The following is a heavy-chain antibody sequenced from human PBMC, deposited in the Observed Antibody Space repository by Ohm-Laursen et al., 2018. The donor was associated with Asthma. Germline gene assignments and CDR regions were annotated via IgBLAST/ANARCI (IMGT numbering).Heavy chain of an antibody. V-gene: IGHV3-30-3*01. Sequence: SLRLSCTASGFTFSSYAKHWVRQAPGKGLEWVAVGGSYYDGGLKYYADSVNGRFTVSRDDSKNTLYLQMNSLRAEDTAVYYCARDLSEGSGWYHSYYYGMDVWGQGTTVTVSS. CDR3: ARDLSEGSGWYHSYYYGMDV. J-gene: IGHJ6*02. CDR1: GFTFSSYA. CDR2: GGSYYDGGLK. D-gene: IGHD6-19*01.